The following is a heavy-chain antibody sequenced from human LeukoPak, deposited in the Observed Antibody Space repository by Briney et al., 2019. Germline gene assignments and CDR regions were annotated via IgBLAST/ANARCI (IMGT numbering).Heavy chain of an antibody. CDR1: GGTFSSYA. J-gene: IGHJ5*02. CDR3: ARDPNHIAANWFDP. CDR2: IIPIFGTA. D-gene: IGHD6-13*01. V-gene: IGHV1-69*05. Sequence: SVKVSCKASGGTFSSYAISWVRQAPGQGLEWMGRIIPIFGTANYAQKFQGRVTITTDESTSTAYMELSSLRPEDTAVYYCARDPNHIAANWFDPWGQGTLVTVSS.